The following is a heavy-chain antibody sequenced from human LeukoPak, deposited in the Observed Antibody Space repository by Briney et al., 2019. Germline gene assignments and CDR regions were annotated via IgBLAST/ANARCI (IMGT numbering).Heavy chain of an antibody. D-gene: IGHD3-3*01. V-gene: IGHV4-34*01. Sequence: SETLSLTCAVYGGSFSGYYWSWIRQPPGKGLEWIGEINHSGSTNYNPSLKSRVTISVDTSKHQFSLKLSSVTAADTAVYYCARDRRTTIFGVVIRVNAFDIWGQGTMVTVSS. CDR3: ARDRRTTIFGVVIRVNAFDI. CDR1: GGSFSGYY. J-gene: IGHJ3*02. CDR2: INHSGST.